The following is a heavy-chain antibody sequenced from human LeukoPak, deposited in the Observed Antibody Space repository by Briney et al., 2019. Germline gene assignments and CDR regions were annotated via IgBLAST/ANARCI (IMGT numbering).Heavy chain of an antibody. CDR3: ARAPRYCRGGSCYWTAFDI. Sequence: GGSRSLSCAAAGFPFSDYGMHWFRQGPAKGLGGWAVTWYDGSNKYYADSVKGRFTISRDNSKNTLYLQMNSLRAEDTAVYHCARAPRYCRGGSCYWTAFDIWGRGTMVTVSS. J-gene: IGHJ3*02. CDR1: GFPFSDYG. D-gene: IGHD2-15*01. V-gene: IGHV3-33*01. CDR2: TWYDGSNK.